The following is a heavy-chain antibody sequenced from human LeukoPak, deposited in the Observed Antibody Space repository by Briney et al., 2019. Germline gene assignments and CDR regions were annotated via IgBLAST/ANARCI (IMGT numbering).Heavy chain of an antibody. CDR1: GFTFSSYS. V-gene: IGHV3-30*03. CDR2: ISYDGSNK. J-gene: IGHJ3*02. CDR3: ARAILDPGAFDI. Sequence: GGSLRLSCAASGFTFSSYSMHWVRQAPGKGLEWVAVISYDGSNKYYADSVKGRFTISRDNSKNTLYLQMNSLRAEDTAVYYCARAILDPGAFDIWGQGTMVTVSS. D-gene: IGHD3/OR15-3a*01.